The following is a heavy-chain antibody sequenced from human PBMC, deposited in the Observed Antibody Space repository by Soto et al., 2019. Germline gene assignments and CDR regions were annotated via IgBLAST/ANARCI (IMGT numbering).Heavy chain of an antibody. CDR1: GYMFTGFY. D-gene: IGHD2-21*01. CDR3: ARDRSLAYCGGGCYSLFDS. J-gene: IGHJ4*02. Sequence: ASVKVSCKTSGYMFTGFYIHWVRQAPGQGLEWMGWINPNSGGSNYSQNFQGRVTMTRDTSISTVYLEVRRLRSDDTAVYYCARDRSLAYCGGGCYSLFDSWGQGTLVTVSS. V-gene: IGHV1-2*02. CDR2: INPNSGGS.